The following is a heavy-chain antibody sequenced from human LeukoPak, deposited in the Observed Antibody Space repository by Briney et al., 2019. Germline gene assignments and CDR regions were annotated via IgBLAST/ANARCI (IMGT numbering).Heavy chain of an antibody. CDR2: INSDGTST. V-gene: IGHV3-74*01. CDR1: GFTFGSSW. Sequence: GGSLRLSCAASGFTFGSSWMHWVRQAPGEGLVWVSRINSDGTSTSYADSVKGRFTISRDNAKNPLFLQLNSLTAEDTAVYYCARDRNYSPDYWGQGTLVTVSS. CDR3: ARDRNYSPDY. J-gene: IGHJ4*02. D-gene: IGHD5-18*01.